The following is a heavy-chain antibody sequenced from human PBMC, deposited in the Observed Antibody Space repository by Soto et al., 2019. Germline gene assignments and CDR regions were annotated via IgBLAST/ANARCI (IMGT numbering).Heavy chain of an antibody. CDR3: AGDRMPYRYLGYI. D-gene: IGHD2-2*01. V-gene: IGHV3-11*01. CDR1: GFTFSDYQ. Sequence: GGSLRLSCAASGFTFSDYQMTWLRQAPGEGLEWISHISNSGGVIEYAESVKGRFSVSRDNAKSSVYLQMKNPRAEDRAIYCCAGDRMPYRYLGYISGRGTMVTVSS. J-gene: IGHJ3*02. CDR2: ISNSGGVI.